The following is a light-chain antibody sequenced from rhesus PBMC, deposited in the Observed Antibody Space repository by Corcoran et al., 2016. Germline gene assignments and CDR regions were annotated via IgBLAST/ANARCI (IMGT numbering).Light chain of an antibody. CDR3: QQYDSHPFT. CDR2: GAS. V-gene: IGKV1-44*02. J-gene: IGKJ3*01. Sequence: DVQLTQSPSSLSASVGDRVTITCRASQTISTYLAWFQQKPGKVPTLLIYGASPLESGVPSRFSGGGSGTEFTLTVSSLQPEDFATYYCQQYDSHPFTFGPGTKLDIK. CDR1: QTISTY.